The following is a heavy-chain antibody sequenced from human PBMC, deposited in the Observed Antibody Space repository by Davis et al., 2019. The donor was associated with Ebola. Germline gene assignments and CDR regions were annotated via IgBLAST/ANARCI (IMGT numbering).Heavy chain of an antibody. Sequence: SVKVSCKASGGTFSSYAISWVRQAPGQGLEWMGGIIPIFGTANYAQKFQGRVTITADESTSTAYMELSSLRSEDTAVYYCARSRITMVRGVIISDGNYFDYWGQGTLVTVSS. D-gene: IGHD3-10*01. J-gene: IGHJ4*02. CDR2: IIPIFGTA. CDR1: GGTFSSYA. V-gene: IGHV1-69*13. CDR3: ARSRITMVRGVIISDGNYFDY.